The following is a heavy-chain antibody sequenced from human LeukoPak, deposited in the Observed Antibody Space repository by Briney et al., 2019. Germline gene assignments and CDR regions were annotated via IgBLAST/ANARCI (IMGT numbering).Heavy chain of an antibody. J-gene: IGHJ4*02. D-gene: IGHD6-13*01. CDR3: AKATASAGTAYFDY. V-gene: IGHV3-23*01. CDR1: GFTFSNYG. Sequence: GGSLRLSCAASGFTFSNYGMDWVRQAPGKGLEWVSAITGSGDSTSYAESVKGRFTISRDNSKNTLYLQMNTLRGEDTAVYYCAKATASAGTAYFDYWGQGTLVTVSS. CDR2: ITGSGDST.